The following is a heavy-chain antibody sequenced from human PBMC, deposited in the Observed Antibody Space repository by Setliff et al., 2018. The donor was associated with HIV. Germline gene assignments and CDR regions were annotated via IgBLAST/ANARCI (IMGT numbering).Heavy chain of an antibody. D-gene: IGHD2-21*02. J-gene: IGHJ4*02. V-gene: IGHV4-34*01. CDR3: TRSLVVTAHLDY. CDR2: VNHSGST. Sequence: SETLSLTCGVSGGSLSGSYWSWIRQSPEKGLEWIGEVNHSGSTNYHPSLKSRVTISVDTSKNQVSLKLNSVTAAGTAVYYCTRSLVVTAHLDYWGQGTLVTVSS. CDR1: GGSLSGSY.